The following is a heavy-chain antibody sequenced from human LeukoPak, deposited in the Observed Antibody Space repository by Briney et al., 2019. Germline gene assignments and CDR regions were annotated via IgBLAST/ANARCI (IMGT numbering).Heavy chain of an antibody. D-gene: IGHD2-21*02. Sequence: GGSLRLSCTTSGFSFNTYSMSWVRQAPGKGLGWVSAINDDTPYYTDSVKGRFTVSRDNSRDTLYLHLNSLRAEDTAIYYCAKVSAIVVVTAIPNNFDYWGQGTLVTVSS. CDR1: GFSFNTYS. V-gene: IGHV3-23*01. CDR3: AKVSAIVVVTAIPNNFDY. J-gene: IGHJ4*02. CDR2: INDDTP.